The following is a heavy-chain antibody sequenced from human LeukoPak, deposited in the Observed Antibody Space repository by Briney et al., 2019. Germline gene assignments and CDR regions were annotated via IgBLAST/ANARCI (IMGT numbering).Heavy chain of an antibody. V-gene: IGHV1-46*01. CDR2: IIPSGGST. CDR3: ARDIRSGWYYFDY. D-gene: IGHD6-19*01. Sequence: ASVKVSCKASGYTFTGYYMHWVRQAPGQGLEWMGIIIPSGGSTIYAQKFRGRVTMTRDTSTSTVYMELSSLRPEDTAVYYCARDIRSGWYYFDYWGQGTLVTVSS. J-gene: IGHJ4*02. CDR1: GYTFTGYY.